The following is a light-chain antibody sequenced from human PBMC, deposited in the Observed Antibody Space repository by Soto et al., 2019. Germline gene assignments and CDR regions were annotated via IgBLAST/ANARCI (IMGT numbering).Light chain of an antibody. CDR3: QQSGSLPLT. Sequence: EIVLTQSPGTLSLSPGERATLSCRASQSVSSSYLAWYQQKPGQAPRLLMYGASSRATGIPDRFSGGGSGTDFTLTISRLEPEDSAVYYCQQSGSLPLTFGQGTRLEIK. CDR1: QSVSSSY. J-gene: IGKJ5*01. CDR2: GAS. V-gene: IGKV3-20*01.